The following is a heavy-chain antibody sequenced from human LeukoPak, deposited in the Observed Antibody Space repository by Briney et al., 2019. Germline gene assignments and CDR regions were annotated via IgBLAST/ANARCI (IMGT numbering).Heavy chain of an antibody. Sequence: GGSLRLSCAASGFTFSSQGMHWVRQAPGKGLEWVALIWYDGGNKYYEDSVKGRFTISRDNSKNTLYLQMNSLRAEDTAVYYCARGYDTSGYYHDYWGQGTLVTVSS. CDR2: IWYDGGNK. D-gene: IGHD3-22*01. V-gene: IGHV3-33*01. CDR3: ARGYDTSGYYHDY. CDR1: GFTFSSQG. J-gene: IGHJ4*02.